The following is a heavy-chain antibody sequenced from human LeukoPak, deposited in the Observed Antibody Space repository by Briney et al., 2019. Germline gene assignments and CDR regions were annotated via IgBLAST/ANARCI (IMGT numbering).Heavy chain of an antibody. CDR3: ARYTISYSSGWYPPYAFDI. CDR2: INPSGGST. Sequence: ASVKVSCQASGYTFTSYYMHWVRQAPGQGLEWMGIINPSGGSTSYAQKFQGRVTMTRDMSTSTVYMELSSLRSEDTAVYYCARYTISYSSGWYPPYAFDIWGQGTMVTVSS. CDR1: GYTFTSYY. D-gene: IGHD6-19*01. V-gene: IGHV1-46*01. J-gene: IGHJ3*02.